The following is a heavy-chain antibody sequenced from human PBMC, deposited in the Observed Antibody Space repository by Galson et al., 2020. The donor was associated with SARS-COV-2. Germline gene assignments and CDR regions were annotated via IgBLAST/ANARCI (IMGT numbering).Heavy chain of an antibody. CDR1: GGSISSYY. D-gene: IGHD3-3*01. J-gene: IGHJ4*02. CDR3: ARSFYDFWDVFGY. CDR2: ISYSGIP. Sequence: SETLSLTCTFSGGSISSYYWSWIRLSPGKGLEWIGYISYSGIPNYNPSLNSRVSISVDRSRNQISLKLNSVTAADTAVYYCARSFYDFWDVFGYWGQGTPVTVSS. V-gene: IGHV4-59*01.